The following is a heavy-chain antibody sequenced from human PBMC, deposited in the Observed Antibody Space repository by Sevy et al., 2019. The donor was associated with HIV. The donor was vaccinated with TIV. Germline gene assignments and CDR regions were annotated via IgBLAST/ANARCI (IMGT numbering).Heavy chain of an antibody. CDR1: GFTFSSYR. V-gene: IGHV3-21*06. CDR3: AKDGGRLTTVQGVISYYYGLDV. D-gene: IGHD3-10*01. J-gene: IGHJ6*02. CDR2: ISGVSNYI. Sequence: GGSLRLSCAASGFTFSSYRMNWVRQAPGKGLEWVSSISGVSNYIYYADSVKGRFTISRDSAKNSLYLQMNSLRAEGTGVYYCAKDGGRLTTVQGVISYYYGLDVWGQGTTVTVSS.